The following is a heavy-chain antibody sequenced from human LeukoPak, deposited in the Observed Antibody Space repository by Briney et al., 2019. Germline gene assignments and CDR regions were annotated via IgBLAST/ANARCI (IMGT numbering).Heavy chain of an antibody. J-gene: IGHJ4*02. CDR1: GGSITSTTY. CDR3: AREGGPYRPLDY. V-gene: IGHV4-4*02. CDR2: VNLQGST. Sequence: PSETLSLTCGVSGGSITSTTYWTWVPPPPGKGLGWIGEVNLQGSTNYNPSLMGRIAISVDMSENHISLQLTSVTAADTAVYYGAREGGPYRPLDYSGQGTLVTVSS.